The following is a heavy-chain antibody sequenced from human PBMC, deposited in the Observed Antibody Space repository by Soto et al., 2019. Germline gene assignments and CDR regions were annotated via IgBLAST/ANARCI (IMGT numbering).Heavy chain of an antibody. CDR3: ASWLQWEHGFDI. D-gene: IGHD2-2*01. CDR2: ISSSSSSM. CDR1: GFSFSAYR. J-gene: IGHJ3*02. Sequence: GGSLRLSCAASGFSFSAYRMNWVRQAPGKGLEWVSYISSSSSSMYYATSVKGRFTVSRDNAQNMVYLEMNSLRPEDTAVYYCASWLQWEHGFDIWGLGTMVTVSS. V-gene: IGHV3-48*01.